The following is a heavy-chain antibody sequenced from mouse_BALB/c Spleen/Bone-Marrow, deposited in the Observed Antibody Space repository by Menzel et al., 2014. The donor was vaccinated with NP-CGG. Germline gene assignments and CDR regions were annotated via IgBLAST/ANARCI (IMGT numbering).Heavy chain of an antibody. D-gene: IGHD1-1*01. V-gene: IGHV14-3*02. J-gene: IGHJ3*01. Sequence: DQLQQSGAELVKPGASVKLSCTASGFNIKDTYMHWVKQRPEQGLEWIGRIDPANGNIKYDPKFQGKATITADTSSNTAYLQLSSLTSEDTAVYYCAPYYYGRWFANWGQGTLVTVSA. CDR1: GFNIKDTY. CDR3: APYYYGRWFAN. CDR2: IDPANGNI.